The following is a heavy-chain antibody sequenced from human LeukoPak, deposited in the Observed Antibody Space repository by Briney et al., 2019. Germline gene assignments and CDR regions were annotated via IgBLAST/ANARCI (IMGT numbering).Heavy chain of an antibody. CDR3: AKDQIGDTAMAYFDY. J-gene: IGHJ4*02. D-gene: IGHD5-18*01. CDR1: GFTFSSYA. CDR2: ISYDGSNK. Sequence: PGGSLRLSCAASGFTFSSYAMHWVRQAPGKGLEWVAVISYDGSNKYYADSVKGRFTISRDNSKNTLYLQMNSLRAEDTAVYYCAKDQIGDTAMAYFDYWGQGTLVTVSS. V-gene: IGHV3-30-3*01.